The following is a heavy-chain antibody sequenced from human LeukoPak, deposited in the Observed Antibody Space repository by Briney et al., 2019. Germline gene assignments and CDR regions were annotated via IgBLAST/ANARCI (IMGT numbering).Heavy chain of an antibody. CDR3: APNSNPRPFGY. D-gene: IGHD4-11*01. CDR1: GFTFSSYA. Sequence: GGSLRLSCAASGFTFSSYAMSWVRRAPGKGLEWVSAISGSGGSTYYADSVKGRFTISRDNSKNTLYLQMNSLRAEDTAVYYCAPNSNPRPFGYWGQGTLVTVSS. J-gene: IGHJ4*02. V-gene: IGHV3-23*01. CDR2: ISGSGGST.